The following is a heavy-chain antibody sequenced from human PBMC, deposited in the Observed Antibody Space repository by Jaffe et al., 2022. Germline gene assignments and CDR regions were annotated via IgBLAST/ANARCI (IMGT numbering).Heavy chain of an antibody. V-gene: IGHV3-23*01. CDR2: ISGSGAST. CDR1: GFSFSSYA. J-gene: IGHJ4*02. D-gene: IGHD6-19*01. Sequence: EVQLLESGGGLVQPGGSLRLSCAASGFSFSSYAMSWVRQAPGKGLDWVSAISGSGASTSYADSVKGRFTISRDNSKNTLYLQMNSLRAEDTAVYYCAKDERAVAGYFDYWGQGTLVTVSS. CDR3: AKDERAVAGYFDY.